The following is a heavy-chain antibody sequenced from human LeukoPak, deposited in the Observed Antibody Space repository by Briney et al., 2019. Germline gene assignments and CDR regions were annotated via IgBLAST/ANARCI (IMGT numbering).Heavy chain of an antibody. V-gene: IGHV1-8*01. J-gene: IGHJ4*02. CDR3: ARAPHYTVTTVDYFDY. CDR2: MNPNSGNT. CDR1: GYTFTSYD. D-gene: IGHD4-17*01. Sequence: ASVKVSCKASGYTFTSYDINWVRLATGQGLEWMGWMNPNSGNTGYAQKFQGRVTMTRNTSISTAYMELSSLRSEDTAVYYCARAPHYTVTTVDYFDYWGQGTLVTVSS.